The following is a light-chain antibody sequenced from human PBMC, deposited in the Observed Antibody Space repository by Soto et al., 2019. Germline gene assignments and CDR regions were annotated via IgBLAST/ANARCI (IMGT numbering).Light chain of an antibody. CDR2: LGS. CDR3: MQALQSPLT. J-gene: IGKJ4*01. Sequence: DIVMTQSPLSLSVTPGEAASISCRSSQSLLYRNGNNHLDWYLQKPGQTPQALAYLGSSRASGVAERFSGSGSSTVFTLKISKVEADDVGVYCCMQALQSPLTFGGGTRVEIK. V-gene: IGKV2-28*01. CDR1: QSLLYRNGNNH.